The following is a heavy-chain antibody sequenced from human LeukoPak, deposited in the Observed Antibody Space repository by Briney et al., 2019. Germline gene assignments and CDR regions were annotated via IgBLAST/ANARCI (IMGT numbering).Heavy chain of an antibody. CDR2: IYYSGST. J-gene: IGHJ3*02. V-gene: IGHV4-39*01. Sequence: SETLSLTCTVSGGSISSSSYYWGWVRQPPGKGLEWIGSIYYSGSTYYNPSLKSRVTISVDTSKNQFSLKLSSVTAADTAVYYCARHAGSLGFLGWLPRSSHAFDIWGQGTMVTVSS. CDR1: GGSISSSSYY. D-gene: IGHD3-3*01. CDR3: ARHAGSLGFLGWLPRSSHAFDI.